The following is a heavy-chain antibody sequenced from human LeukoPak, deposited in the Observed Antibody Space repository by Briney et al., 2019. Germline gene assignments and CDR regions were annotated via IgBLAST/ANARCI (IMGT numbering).Heavy chain of an antibody. J-gene: IGHJ3*02. CDR2: IYTSGST. D-gene: IGHD3-3*01. V-gene: IGHV4-61*02. Sequence: SETLSLTCTVSGGSISSGSYYWSWIRQPAGKGLEWIGRIYTSGSTNYNPSLKSRVTISVDTSKNQFSLKLSSVTAADTAVYYCARDTPGMVDDFWSGYYSDAFDIWGQGTMVTVSS. CDR1: GGSISSGSYY. CDR3: ARDTPGMVDDFWSGYYSDAFDI.